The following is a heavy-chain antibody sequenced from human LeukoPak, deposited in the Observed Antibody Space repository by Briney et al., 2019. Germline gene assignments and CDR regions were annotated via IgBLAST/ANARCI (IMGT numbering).Heavy chain of an antibody. D-gene: IGHD5-18*01. CDR2: IYSGGST. J-gene: IGHJ4*02. CDR1: GFTVSSNY. CDR3: AKGIELWLTYFGH. Sequence: GGSLRLSCADSGFTVSSNYMRWVRQAPGKGLEWVSVIYSGGSTHYADSVKGRFTISRDNSKNTLYLQMNSLRAEDTAVYYCAKGIELWLTYFGHWGQGTLVTASS. V-gene: IGHV3-66*01.